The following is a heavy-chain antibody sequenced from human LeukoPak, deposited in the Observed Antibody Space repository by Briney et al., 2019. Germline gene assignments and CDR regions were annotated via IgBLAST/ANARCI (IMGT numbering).Heavy chain of an antibody. CDR1: GGSISSSSYY. V-gene: IGHV4-39*07. CDR3: ARRRIRHYDYVWGSYRPVYFDY. J-gene: IGHJ4*02. Sequence: PSETLSLTCTVSGGSISSSSYYWGWIRQPPGKGLEWIGSIYYSGSTYYNPSLKSRVTISVDTSKNQFSLKLSSVTAADTAVYYCARRRIRHYDYVWGSYRPVYFDYWGQGTLVTVSS. D-gene: IGHD3-16*02. CDR2: IYYSGST.